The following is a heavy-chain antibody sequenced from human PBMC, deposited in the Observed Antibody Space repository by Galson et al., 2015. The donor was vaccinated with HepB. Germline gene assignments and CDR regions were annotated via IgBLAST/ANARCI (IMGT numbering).Heavy chain of an antibody. D-gene: IGHD3-16*02. J-gene: IGHJ4*02. CDR1: GFTFSSYA. V-gene: IGHV3-30*04. CDR3: ARGGESSYYDYVWGSYRWLPDY. CDR2: ISYDGNNK. Sequence: SLRLSCAASGFTFSSYAMHWVRQAPGRGLEWVAVISYDGNNKHYADSVKGRFTISRDNSKNTLYLQMNSLRPEDTAAYYCARGGESSYYDYVWGSYRWLPDYWGQGTLVTVSS.